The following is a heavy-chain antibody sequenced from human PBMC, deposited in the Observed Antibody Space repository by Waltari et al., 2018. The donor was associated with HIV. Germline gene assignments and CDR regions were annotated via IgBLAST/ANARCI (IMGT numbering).Heavy chain of an antibody. V-gene: IGHV4-39*02. J-gene: IGHJ4*02. D-gene: IGHD3-3*01. CDR3: VRGVDK. Sequence: QLQESGPGVVKPSETLSLICSISGGSITSSTYFWGWIRQPPGKGLEWLASTYSNGKPSYNPSLNGRVTISADMFENHFSLKLESVTAADTAIYYCVRGVDKWGRGTLVAVSS. CDR2: TYSNGKP. CDR1: GGSITSSTYF.